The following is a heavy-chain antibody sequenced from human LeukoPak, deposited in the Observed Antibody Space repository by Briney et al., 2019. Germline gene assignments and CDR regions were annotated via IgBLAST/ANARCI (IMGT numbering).Heavy chain of an antibody. V-gene: IGHV4-4*07. Sequence: SETLSLTCTVSVGSISSYYWSWIRQPAGKGLEWIGRIYTSGSTNYNPSLKSRVTISVDKSKNQFSLKLSSVTAADTAVYYCAREWRRWAAAGTLAPVDYWGQGTLVTVSS. CDR2: IYTSGST. D-gene: IGHD6-13*01. CDR3: AREWRRWAAAGTLAPVDY. CDR1: VGSISSYY. J-gene: IGHJ4*02.